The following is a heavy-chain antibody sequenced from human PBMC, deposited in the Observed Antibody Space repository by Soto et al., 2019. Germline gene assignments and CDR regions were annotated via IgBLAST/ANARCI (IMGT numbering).Heavy chain of an antibody. CDR1: GFTVSNNY. CDR2: IYRGGST. V-gene: IGHV3-66*01. Sequence: GGSLRLSCAASGFTVSNNYMSWVRQAPGKGLEWVSVIYRGGSTYYADSVKDRFTISRDNSENTLYLQMSSLRAEDTAVYYCAIARFVGLGAIFADYWGQGTLVTVSS. J-gene: IGHJ4*02. D-gene: IGHD3-3*01. CDR3: AIARFVGLGAIFADY.